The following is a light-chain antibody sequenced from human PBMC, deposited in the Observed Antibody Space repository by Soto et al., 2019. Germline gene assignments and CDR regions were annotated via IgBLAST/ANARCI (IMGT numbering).Light chain of an antibody. Sequence: QSALTQPASVSGSPGQSITISCTGTSSDVGRYIYVCWYQQHPGRAPKLMIYDVSNRPSGVSNRFSGSKSGNTASLTISGLQAEDEADYYCSSYTASSTLAFGGGTKVTVL. CDR1: SSDVGRYIY. V-gene: IGLV2-14*01. CDR3: SSYTASSTLA. J-gene: IGLJ3*02. CDR2: DVS.